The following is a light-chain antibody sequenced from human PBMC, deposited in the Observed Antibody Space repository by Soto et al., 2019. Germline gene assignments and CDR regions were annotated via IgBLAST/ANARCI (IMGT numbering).Light chain of an antibody. CDR2: DAS. V-gene: IGKV1-5*01. CDR3: QQHDDYSHAT. J-gene: IGKJ2*01. Sequence: DIQMTQSPSTLSASVGDRDTISCRASQDISSFLAWYQHKPGKAPKLLIYDASTLQTGVPSRFRGSGFGTEFTLTISGLQPDDFATYYCQQHDDYSHATFGQGTKVDIK. CDR1: QDISSF.